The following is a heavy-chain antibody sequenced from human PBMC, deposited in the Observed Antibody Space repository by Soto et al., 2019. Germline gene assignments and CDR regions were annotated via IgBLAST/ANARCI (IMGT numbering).Heavy chain of an antibody. V-gene: IGHV4-31*03. J-gene: IGHJ3*02. Sequence: QVQLQESGPGLVKPSQTLSLTCTVSGCSFRSGSYSWRWIRPLPGRGLEWMGYIYASASNFYRPSLKSRFNLLSDRSKNEIYLEMNSVTAADTAVDYCTRCPIGGVSDILGQRKVVPVSS. CDR2: IYASASN. CDR1: GCSFRSGSYS. D-gene: IGHD3-10*01. CDR3: TRCPIGGVSDI.